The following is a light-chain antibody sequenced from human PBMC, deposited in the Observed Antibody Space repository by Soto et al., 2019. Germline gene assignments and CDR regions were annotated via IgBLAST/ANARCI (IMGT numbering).Light chain of an antibody. CDR2: DVS. CDR3: SSYTSSSSRV. Sequence: QSALTQPASVSGSPGQSITISCTGTNSDVGGYNYVSWYQQYPGKAPKLMIYDVSSRPSGVSNRFSGSKSGNTASLTISGLHTEDEADYYCSSYTSSSSRVFGGGTKLTVL. CDR1: NSDVGGYNY. J-gene: IGLJ3*02. V-gene: IGLV2-14*01.